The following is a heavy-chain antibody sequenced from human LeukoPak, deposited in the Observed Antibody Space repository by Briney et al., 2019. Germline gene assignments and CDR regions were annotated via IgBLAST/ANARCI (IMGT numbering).Heavy chain of an antibody. Sequence: PSETLSLTCAVYGGSFSAYCWSWIRQSPGKGLEWIGEIHHSGSTKYNPSLKSRVTISVDMSQCQFSLKLTSVTAADTAVYYCATEEGYNAYWGQGILVTVSS. J-gene: IGHJ4*02. CDR3: ATEEGYNAY. CDR2: IHHSGST. CDR1: GGSFSAYC. D-gene: IGHD5-24*01. V-gene: IGHV4-34*01.